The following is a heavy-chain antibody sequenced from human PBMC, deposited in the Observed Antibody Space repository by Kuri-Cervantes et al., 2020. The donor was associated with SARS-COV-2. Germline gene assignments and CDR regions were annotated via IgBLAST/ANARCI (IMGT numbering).Heavy chain of an antibody. V-gene: IGHV4-34*01. J-gene: IGHJ5*02. D-gene: IGHD2-15*01. CDR2: INHSGRT. CDR3: ARGRQFWDIVVVVAARWFDP. Sequence: GSLRLSCAAYGGSFSGYYWSWIRQPPGKGLEWIGEINHSGRTNYNPSLKSRVTISVDTYKNQFTLKLSSVTAADTAVYYCARGRQFWDIVVVVAARWFDPWGQGTLVTVSS. CDR1: GGSFSGYY.